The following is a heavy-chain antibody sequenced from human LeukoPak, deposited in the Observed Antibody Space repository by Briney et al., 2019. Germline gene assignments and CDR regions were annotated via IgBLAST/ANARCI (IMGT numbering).Heavy chain of an antibody. CDR3: AKEEVVAANADWFDP. CDR1: GFTFSSYA. Sequence: PGGSLRLSCAASGFTFSSYAMSWVRQAPGKGLEWVSSISSSSSYIYYADSVKGRFTISRDNAKNTLYLQMNSLRAEDTAVYYCAKEEVVAANADWFDPWGQGTLVTVSS. CDR2: ISSSSSYI. D-gene: IGHD2-15*01. V-gene: IGHV3-21*01. J-gene: IGHJ5*02.